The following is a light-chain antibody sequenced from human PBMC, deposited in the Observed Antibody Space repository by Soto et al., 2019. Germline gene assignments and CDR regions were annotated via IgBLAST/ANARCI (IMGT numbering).Light chain of an antibody. V-gene: IGKV1-5*03. Sequence: DIQMTQSPSTLSASIGDRVTITCRASQNIFTWLAWYQKKPETAPTLLIYKTSNLQSGVPSRFSSSGSGTEFTLTIAGLQPDDFATYYCQQYSSYYSFGQGTKREMK. J-gene: IGKJ2*03. CDR1: QNIFTW. CDR2: KTS. CDR3: QQYSSYYS.